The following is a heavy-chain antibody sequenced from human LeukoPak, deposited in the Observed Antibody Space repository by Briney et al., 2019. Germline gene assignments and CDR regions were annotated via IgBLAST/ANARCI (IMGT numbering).Heavy chain of an antibody. CDR1: GFIFSGSA. Sequence: GGSLRLSCAASGFIFSGSAMHWVRQASGKWLEWVGRIRSKANSYATAYAASVKGRFTISRDDSKNTAYLQMNSLKTEDTAVYYCTRHGERYSSGWDTSDYWGQGTLVTVSS. CDR2: IRSKANSYAT. CDR3: TRHGERYSSGWDTSDY. J-gene: IGHJ4*02. D-gene: IGHD6-19*01. V-gene: IGHV3-73*01.